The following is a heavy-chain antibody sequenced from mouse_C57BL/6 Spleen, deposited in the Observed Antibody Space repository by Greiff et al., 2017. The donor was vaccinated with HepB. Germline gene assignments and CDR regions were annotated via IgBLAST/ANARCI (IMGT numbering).Heavy chain of an antibody. CDR3: ARRNTVAFDY. CDR2: ISSGSSTI. J-gene: IGHJ2*01. V-gene: IGHV5-17*01. Sequence: EVHLVESGGGLVKPGGSLKLSCAASGFTFSDYGMHWVRQAPEKGLEWVAYISSGSSTIYYADTVKGRFTISRDNAKNTLFLQMTSLRSEDTAMYYCARRNTVAFDYWGQGTTLTVSS. CDR1: GFTFSDYG. D-gene: IGHD1-1*01.